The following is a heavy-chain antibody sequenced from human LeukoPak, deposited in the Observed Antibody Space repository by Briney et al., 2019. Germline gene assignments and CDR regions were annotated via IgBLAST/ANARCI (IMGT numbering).Heavy chain of an antibody. V-gene: IGHV4-34*01. CDR2: INHSGST. J-gene: IGHJ4*02. CDR1: GGSFSGYY. D-gene: IGHD3-22*01. Sequence: KPSETLSLTCAVYGGSFSGYYWSWIRQPPGKGLEWIGEINHSGSTNSNPSLKSRVTISVDTSKNQFSLKLSSVTAADTAVYYCARHYYGPFDYWGQGTLVTVSS. CDR3: ARHYYGPFDY.